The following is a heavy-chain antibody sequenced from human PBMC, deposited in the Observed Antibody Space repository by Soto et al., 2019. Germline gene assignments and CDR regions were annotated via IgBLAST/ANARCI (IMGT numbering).Heavy chain of an antibody. D-gene: IGHD2-2*01. CDR1: GGSISSGDYY. CDR2: IYYSGGT. J-gene: IGHJ6*02. CDR3: ARVGAEYIVVVPAARSYGMDV. V-gene: IGHV4-30-4*01. Sequence: SETLSLTCTVSGGSISSGDYYWSWIRQPPGKGLEWIGYIYYSGGTYYNPSLKSRVTISVDTSKNQFSLKLSSVTAADTAVYYCARVGAEYIVVVPAARSYGMDVWGQGTTVTVSS.